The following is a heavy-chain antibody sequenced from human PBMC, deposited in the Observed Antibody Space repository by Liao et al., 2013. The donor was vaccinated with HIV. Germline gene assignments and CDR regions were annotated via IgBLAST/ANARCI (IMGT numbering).Heavy chain of an antibody. V-gene: IGHV4-30-4*01. CDR1: GGSISSGDYY. CDR2: IYSSGST. J-gene: IGHJ6*03. D-gene: IGHD2-2*01. CDR3: ARVQIVPAPNYYYYKDV. Sequence: QLQLQESGPGLVKPSETLSLTCTVSGGSISSGDYYWSWIRQPPGKGLEWIGYIYSSGSTYYKPSLKSRLIISVDTSKNQFSLKLSSVTAADTAVYYCARVQIVPAPNYYYYKDVWGKGTTVTVSS.